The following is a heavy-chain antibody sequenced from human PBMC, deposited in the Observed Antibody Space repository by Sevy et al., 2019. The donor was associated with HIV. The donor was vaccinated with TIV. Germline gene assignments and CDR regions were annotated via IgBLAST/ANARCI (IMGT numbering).Heavy chain of an antibody. CDR3: STDPIIVLLVTDGMDV. CDR2: IKSKPDGGTI. Sequence: GGSLRLSCAASGFSFSHAWMTWVRQAPGKGLEWVGRIKSKPDGGTIDYAAPVKGRFTISRHDSKNTLYLQMNSLKTEDTAVYYCSTDPIIVLLVTDGMDVWGQGTTVTVSS. D-gene: IGHD2-8*02. J-gene: IGHJ6*02. CDR1: GFSFSHAW. V-gene: IGHV3-15*01.